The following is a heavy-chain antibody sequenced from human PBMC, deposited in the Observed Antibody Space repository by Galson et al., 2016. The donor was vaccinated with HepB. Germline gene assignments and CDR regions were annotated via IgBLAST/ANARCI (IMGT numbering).Heavy chain of an antibody. J-gene: IGHJ6*02. CDR1: GFAFGSYW. CDR3: ARSPRLAYYYYAMDV. D-gene: IGHD6-25*01. CDR2: IKQDGSEK. V-gene: IGHV3-7*01. Sequence: SLRLSCAASGFAFGSYWMSWVRQAPGKGLEWVANIKQDGSEKYFVDSVKGRFTISRDNAKNSLYLQMNSLRAEDTAVYYCARSPRLAYYYYAMDVWGQGTTVTVSS.